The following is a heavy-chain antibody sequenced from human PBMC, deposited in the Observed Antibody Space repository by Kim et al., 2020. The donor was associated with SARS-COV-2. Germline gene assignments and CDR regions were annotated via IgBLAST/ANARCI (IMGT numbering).Heavy chain of an antibody. Sequence: SETLSLTCTVSGGSISSSSYYWCWIRQPPGKGLEWIGSIYYSGSTYYNPSLKSRVTISVDTSKNQFSLKLSSVTAADTAVYYCATEQSGVVPAADYYYYGMDVWGQGTTVTVSS. CDR3: ATEQSGVVPAADYYYYGMDV. D-gene: IGHD2-2*01. J-gene: IGHJ6*02. CDR1: GGSISSSSYY. CDR2: IYYSGST. V-gene: IGHV4-39*01.